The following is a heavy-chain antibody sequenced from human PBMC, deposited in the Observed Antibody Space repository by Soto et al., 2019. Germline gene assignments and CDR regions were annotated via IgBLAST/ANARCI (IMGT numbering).Heavy chain of an antibody. CDR1: GGSVSSGSYY. D-gene: IGHD3-3*01. V-gene: IGHV4-61*01. CDR3: ARELIGTDFWSGYHVKYNWFDS. J-gene: IGHJ5*01. CDR2: IYYSGST. Sequence: PSETLSLTCTVSGGSVSSGSYYWSWIRQPPGKGLEWIGYIYYSGSTNYNPSLKSRVTISVDTSKNQFSLKLSSVTAADTAVYYCARELIGTDFWSGYHVKYNWFDSWGQGTLVTVSS.